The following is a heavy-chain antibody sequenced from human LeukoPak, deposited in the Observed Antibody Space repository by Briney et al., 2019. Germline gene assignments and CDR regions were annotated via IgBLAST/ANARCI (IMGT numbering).Heavy chain of an antibody. V-gene: IGHV3-9*01. J-gene: IGHJ4*02. CDR3: VRQDCSGGSCYLDY. Sequence: QPGRSLRLSCAASGFTFDDYAMHWVRQAPGKGLEWVSGISWNSGSIGYADSVKGRFTISRDNAKNSLYLQMNSLRTEDTAVYYCVRQDCSGGSCYLDYWGQGTLVTVSS. CDR2: ISWNSGSI. CDR1: GFTFDDYA. D-gene: IGHD2-15*01.